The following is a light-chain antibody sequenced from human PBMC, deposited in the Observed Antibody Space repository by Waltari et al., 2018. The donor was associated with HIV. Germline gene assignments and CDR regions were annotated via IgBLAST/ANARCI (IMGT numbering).Light chain of an antibody. CDR3: SSYTSRNTRV. Sequence: QSALTQPASVSASPGQSITISCTGTSSDVGNYNVVSWYRQFPDKAPQLLIFEVNKRPSGVSNLFSGSKSGNSASLTIAGLLADDEADYYCSSYTSRNTRVFGTGTKVTVL. CDR1: SSDVGNYNV. CDR2: EVN. V-gene: IGLV2-14*02. J-gene: IGLJ1*01.